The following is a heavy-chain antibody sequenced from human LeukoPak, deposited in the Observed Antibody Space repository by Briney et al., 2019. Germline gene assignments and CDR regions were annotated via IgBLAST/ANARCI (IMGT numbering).Heavy chain of an antibody. V-gene: IGHV2-5*01. D-gene: IGHD2-21*02. Sequence: SGPTLVKPTQTLTLTRTFSGFSLSTSGVGVGWIRQPPGKALEWLALIYWNDDKRYSPSLKSRLTITKDTSKNQVVLTMTNMDPVDTATYYCAHHIVVVTAITIFDYWGQGTLVTVSS. CDR3: AHHIVVVTAITIFDY. J-gene: IGHJ4*02. CDR1: GFSLSTSGVG. CDR2: IYWNDDK.